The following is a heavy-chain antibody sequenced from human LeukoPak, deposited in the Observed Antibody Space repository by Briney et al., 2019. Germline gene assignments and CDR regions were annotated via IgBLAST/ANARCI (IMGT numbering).Heavy chain of an antibody. J-gene: IGHJ4*02. Sequence: PGGSLRLSCAASGFTFSSYGIHWVRQAPGKGLEWVAFIRYDGSNKYYADSVKGRFTISRGNSKNTLYLQMNSLRAEDTAVYYCAKTYSSSRRQYYFDYWGQGTLVTVSS. V-gene: IGHV3-30*02. CDR3: AKTYSSSRRQYYFDY. CDR2: IRYDGSNK. CDR1: GFTFSSYG. D-gene: IGHD6-13*01.